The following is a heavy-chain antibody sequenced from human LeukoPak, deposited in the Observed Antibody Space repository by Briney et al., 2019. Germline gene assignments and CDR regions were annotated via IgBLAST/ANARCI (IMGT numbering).Heavy chain of an antibody. CDR2: TKQDGSEK. CDR3: VGWGISGITNH. D-gene: IGHD1-7*01. CDR1: GFPFSSFG. V-gene: IGHV3-7*01. J-gene: IGHJ4*02. Sequence: GGSLRLSCTTSGFPFSSFGMSWVRQAPGKGLEWVAQTKQDGSEKYYVDSVKGRFTTSRDKNSLFLQMNSARAEDTAVYYCVGWGISGITNHWGQGTLVTVSS.